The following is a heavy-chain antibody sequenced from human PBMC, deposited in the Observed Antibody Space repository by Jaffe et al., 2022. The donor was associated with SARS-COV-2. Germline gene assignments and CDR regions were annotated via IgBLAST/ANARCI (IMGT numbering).Heavy chain of an antibody. Sequence: QVQLVESGGGVVQPGRSLRLSCAASGFTFSSYGMHWVRQAPGKGLEWVAVISYDGSNKYYADSVKGRFTISRDNSKNTLYLQMNSLRAEDTAVYYCAKDPPLEHPDYGDYDDSYWGQGTLVTVSS. CDR2: ISYDGSNK. V-gene: IGHV3-30*18. J-gene: IGHJ4*02. CDR1: GFTFSSYG. D-gene: IGHD4-17*01. CDR3: AKDPPLEHPDYGDYDDSY.